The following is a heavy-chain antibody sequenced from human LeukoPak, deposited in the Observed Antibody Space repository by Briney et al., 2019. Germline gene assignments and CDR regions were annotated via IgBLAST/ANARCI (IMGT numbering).Heavy chain of an antibody. D-gene: IGHD2/OR15-2a*01. CDR2: INPNSGGT. J-gene: IGHJ4*02. CDR3: ARGLSLI. V-gene: IGHV1-2*02. Sequence: HWVRQAPGQGLEWMGWINPNSGGTRYAQKFQGRVTMTRDTSISTAYMEMSRLRSDDTAVYYCARGLSLIWGQGTLVTVSS.